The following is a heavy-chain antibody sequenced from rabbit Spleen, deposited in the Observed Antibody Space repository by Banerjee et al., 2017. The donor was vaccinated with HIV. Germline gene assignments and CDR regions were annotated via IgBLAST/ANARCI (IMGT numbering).Heavy chain of an antibody. CDR2: IGFTNGNT. CDR3: TRDAAGREDFNL. D-gene: IGHD4-2*01. Sequence: QEQLVESGGGLVQPEGSLTLTCTASGFDFNSDAMCWVRQAPGKRPEWIATIGFTNGNTYYANWAKGRFTISKTSSTTVTLQMTSLTAADTATYFCTRDAAGREDFNLWGPGTLVTVS. J-gene: IGHJ4*01. V-gene: IGHV1S45*01. CDR1: GFDFNSDA.